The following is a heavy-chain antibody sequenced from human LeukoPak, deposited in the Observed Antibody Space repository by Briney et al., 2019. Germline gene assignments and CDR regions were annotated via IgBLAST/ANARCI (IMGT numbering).Heavy chain of an antibody. Sequence: PGGSLRLSCAASGFTFSSYWMHWVRQAPGKGLVWVSRINSDGSSTSYADSVRGRFTISRDNAKNTLYLQMNSLRAEDTAVYYCARPNYSGYDLAHFDYWGQGTLVTVCS. D-gene: IGHD5-12*01. CDR2: INSDGSST. CDR3: ARPNYSGYDLAHFDY. CDR1: GFTFSSYW. J-gene: IGHJ4*02. V-gene: IGHV3-74*01.